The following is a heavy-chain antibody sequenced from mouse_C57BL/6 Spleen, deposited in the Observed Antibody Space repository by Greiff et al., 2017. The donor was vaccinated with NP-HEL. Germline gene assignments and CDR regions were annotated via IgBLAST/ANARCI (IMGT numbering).Heavy chain of an antibody. J-gene: IGHJ4*01. Sequence: QVQLQQSGAELARPGASVKLSCKASGYTFTSYGISWVKQRTGQGLEWIGKIYPRSGNTYYNEKFKGKATLTADKSSSTAYMELRSLTSEDSAVYFCARCTTVEGYAMDYWGQGTSVTVSS. V-gene: IGHV1-81*01. CDR2: IYPRSGNT. CDR1: GYTFTSYG. CDR3: ARCTTVEGYAMDY. D-gene: IGHD1-1*01.